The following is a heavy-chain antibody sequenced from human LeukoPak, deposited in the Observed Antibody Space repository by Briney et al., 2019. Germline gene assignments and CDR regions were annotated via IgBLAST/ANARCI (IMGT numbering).Heavy chain of an antibody. CDR3: ARTKNLYPGWFDP. Sequence: ASVKVSCKASGYTFTSYGISWVRQAPGQGLEWMGWITPHNGGTNYAQKFQGRVTMTRDKSISTAYMELSRLRSDDTAVYYCARTKNLYPGWFDPWGQGTLVTVSS. J-gene: IGHJ5*02. V-gene: IGHV1-2*02. CDR2: ITPHNGGT. CDR1: GYTFTSYG. D-gene: IGHD1-14*01.